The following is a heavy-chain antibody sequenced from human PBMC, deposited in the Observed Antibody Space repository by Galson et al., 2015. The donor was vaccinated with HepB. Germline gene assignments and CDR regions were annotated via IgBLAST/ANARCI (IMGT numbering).Heavy chain of an antibody. CDR3: ARGSYYDSSGYYGWRAFDI. CDR2: IIPIFGTA. D-gene: IGHD3-22*01. CDR1: GGTFSSYA. J-gene: IGHJ3*02. V-gene: IGHV1-69*13. Sequence: SVKVSCKASGGTFSSYAISWVRQAPGQGLEWMGGIIPIFGTANYAQKFQGRVTITADESTSTAYMELSSLRSEDTAVYYCARGSYYDSSGYYGWRAFDIWGQGTMVTVSS.